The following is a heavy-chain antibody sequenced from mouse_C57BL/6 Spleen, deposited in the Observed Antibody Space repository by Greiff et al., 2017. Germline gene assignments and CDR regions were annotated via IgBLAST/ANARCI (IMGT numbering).Heavy chain of an antibody. CDR2: IDPETGGT. J-gene: IGHJ3*01. Sequence: SGAELVRPGASVTLSCKASGYTFTDYEMHWVKQTPVHGLEWIGAIDPETGGTAYNQKFKGKAILTADKSSSTAYMELRSLTSEDSAVYYCTRNYGGTKGFAYWGQGTLVTVSA. D-gene: IGHD1-1*02. CDR3: TRNYGGTKGFAY. CDR1: GYTFTDYE. V-gene: IGHV1-15*01.